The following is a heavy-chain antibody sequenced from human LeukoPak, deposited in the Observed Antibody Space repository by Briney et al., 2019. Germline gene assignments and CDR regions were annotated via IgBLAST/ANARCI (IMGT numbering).Heavy chain of an antibody. Sequence: ASVKVSCKASGYTFTSYDINWVRQATGQGLEWMGWMNPNSGNTGYARKFQGRVTMTRNTSISTAYMELSSLRSEDTAVYYCARGEDTAMGTDYWGQGTLVTVSS. V-gene: IGHV1-8*01. D-gene: IGHD5-18*01. CDR3: ARGEDTAMGTDY. J-gene: IGHJ4*02. CDR1: GYTFTSYD. CDR2: MNPNSGNT.